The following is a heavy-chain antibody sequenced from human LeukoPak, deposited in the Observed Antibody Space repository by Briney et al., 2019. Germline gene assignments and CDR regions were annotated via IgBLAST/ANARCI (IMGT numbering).Heavy chain of an antibody. CDR1: GYTFTGYY. V-gene: IGHV1-2*02. CDR3: ARSPITMIVVVQYYGGHFDY. D-gene: IGHD3-22*01. J-gene: IGHJ4*02. CDR2: INPNSGGT. Sequence: AASVTVSCKASGYTFTGYYMHWVRQAPGQGLEWMGWINPNSGGTNYAQKFQGRVTMTRDTSISTAYMELSRLRSDDTAVYYCARSPITMIVVVQYYGGHFDYWGQGTLVTVSS.